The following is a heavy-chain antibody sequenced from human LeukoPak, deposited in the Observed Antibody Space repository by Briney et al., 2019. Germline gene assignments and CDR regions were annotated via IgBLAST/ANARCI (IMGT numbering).Heavy chain of an antibody. CDR1: GFTFDDYA. CDR3: HTDFWSGYYYYYYYYMDV. J-gene: IGHJ6*03. D-gene: IGHD3-3*01. CDR2: VGWNSVKV. V-gene: IGHV3-9*01. Sequence: PGGSLRLSCVASGFTFDDYAMHWVRLPPGKGLEWVARVGWNSVKVDYADSVKGRFTIARDNAKNSLFLQMNSLRAEDTAVYYCHTDFWSGYYYYYYYYMDVWGKGTTVTVSS.